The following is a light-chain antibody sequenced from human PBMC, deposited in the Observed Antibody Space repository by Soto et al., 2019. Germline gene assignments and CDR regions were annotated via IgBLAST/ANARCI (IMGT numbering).Light chain of an antibody. J-gene: IGKJ1*01. CDR2: KAS. V-gene: IGKV1-5*03. Sequence: DIQMTQSPSTLSASVGDRVTITCWASQSISSWLAWYQQKAGKAPKLLIYKASNLESGVPSRFSGSGSGTEFTLTISSLQPDDFTTYYCQQYNSYWTFGQGTKVEIK. CDR1: QSISSW. CDR3: QQYNSYWT.